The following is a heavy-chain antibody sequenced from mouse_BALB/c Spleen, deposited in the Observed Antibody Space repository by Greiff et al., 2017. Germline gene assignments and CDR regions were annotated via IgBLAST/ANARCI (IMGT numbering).Heavy chain of an antibody. CDR3: ARYYGNPYWYFDV. CDR1: GYTFTSYW. D-gene: IGHD2-1*01. Sequence: QVQLQQSGAELAKPGASVKMSCKASGYTFTSYWMHWVKQRPGQGLEWIGYINPSTGYTEYNQKFKDKATLTADKSSSTAYMQLSSLTSEDSAVYYCARYYGNPYWYFDVWGAGTTVTVSS. J-gene: IGHJ1*01. CDR2: INPSTGYT. V-gene: IGHV1-7*01.